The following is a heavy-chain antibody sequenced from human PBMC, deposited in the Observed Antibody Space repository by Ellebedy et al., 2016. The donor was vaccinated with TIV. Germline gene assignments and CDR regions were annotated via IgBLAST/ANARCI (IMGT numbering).Heavy chain of an antibody. CDR3: ARWAAAGDYYYFYYMDV. CDR1: GESFSGHY. D-gene: IGHD6-13*01. V-gene: IGHV4-34*01. Sequence: SETLSLTCAVYGESFSGHYWTWIRQPPGKGLEWIGEINHSGRTNYNPSLKSRFTISVDTSKSQFYLKLNSVTAADTAVYYCARWAAAGDYYYFYYMDVWGKGTTVTVSS. J-gene: IGHJ6*03. CDR2: INHSGRT.